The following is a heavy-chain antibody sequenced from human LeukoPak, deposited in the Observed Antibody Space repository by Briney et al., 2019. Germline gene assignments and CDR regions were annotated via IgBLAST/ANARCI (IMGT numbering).Heavy chain of an antibody. V-gene: IGHV3-66*01. Sequence: GGSLRLSCVASGFTVSNNYISWVRQAPGKGLKWVSVIYKDGSTYYAESVKDRFIISRDNSKNTVSLQMNSLRAEDTAVYYCGRGGGYGSGSKIDYWGRGTLVTVSS. CDR3: GRGGGYGSGSKIDY. J-gene: IGHJ4*02. D-gene: IGHD3-10*01. CDR2: IYKDGST. CDR1: GFTVSNNY.